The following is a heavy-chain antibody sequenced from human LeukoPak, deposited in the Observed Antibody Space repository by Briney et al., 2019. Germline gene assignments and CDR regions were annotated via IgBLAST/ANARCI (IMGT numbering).Heavy chain of an antibody. D-gene: IGHD6-19*01. J-gene: IGHJ6*03. CDR2: IYTSGST. V-gene: IGHV4-4*07. CDR3: ARDGKIAVAGTLYYYYYMDV. CDR1: GGSISSYY. Sequence: SETLSLTCTVSGGSISSYYWSWIRQPAGKGLEWIGRIYTSGSTNYNPSLKSRVTMSVDTSKNQFSLKLSSVTAADTAVYCCARDGKIAVAGTLYYYYYMDVWGKGTTVTVSS.